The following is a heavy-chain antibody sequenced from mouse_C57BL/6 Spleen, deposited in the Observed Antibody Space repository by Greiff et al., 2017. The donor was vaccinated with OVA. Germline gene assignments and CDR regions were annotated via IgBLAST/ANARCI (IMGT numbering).Heavy chain of an antibody. V-gene: IGHV2-3*01. D-gene: IGHD2-4*01. CDR2: IWGDGST. CDR3: AKTGDYEGYDY. CDR1: GFSLTSYG. Sequence: LQESGPGLVAPSQSLSITCTVSGFSLTSYGVSWVRQPPGKGLEWLGVIWGDGSTNSHSALISSLSISKDNSKSQVFLKLNSLQTDDTATYYGAKTGDYEGYDYWGQGTTLTVSS. J-gene: IGHJ2*01.